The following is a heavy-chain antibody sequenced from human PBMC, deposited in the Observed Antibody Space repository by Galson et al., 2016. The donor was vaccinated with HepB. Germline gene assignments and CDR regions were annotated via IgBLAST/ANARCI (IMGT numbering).Heavy chain of an antibody. CDR2: IKNDGSMT. V-gene: IGHV3-74*01. J-gene: IGHJ4*02. CDR3: AKSDYADS. CDR1: GFAFSNCG. Sequence: SLRLSCAASGFAFSNCGVHWVRQVPGKGLVWVSRIKNDGSMTSYADSVKGRFVISRDNAKNTLYLQMNSLRAEDTAVYYCAKSDYADSWGQGTLVTVSS.